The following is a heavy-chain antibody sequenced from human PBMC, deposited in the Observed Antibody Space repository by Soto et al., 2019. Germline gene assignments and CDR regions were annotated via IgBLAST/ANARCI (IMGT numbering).Heavy chain of an antibody. CDR2: AYYRSRWQY. CDR1: RDSVSNIGAT. J-gene: IGHJ4*02. CDR3: ARDPPDFNSGFDS. D-gene: IGHD1-26*01. V-gene: IGHV6-1*01. Sequence: SQTLSLTCAICRDSVSNIGATWNWIRQSPSRGLEWLGRAYYRSRWQYDYATSVRSRITINPDTSKNQFSLQLNAVTPEDTAVYYCARDPPDFNSGFDSWGQGTLVTAPQ.